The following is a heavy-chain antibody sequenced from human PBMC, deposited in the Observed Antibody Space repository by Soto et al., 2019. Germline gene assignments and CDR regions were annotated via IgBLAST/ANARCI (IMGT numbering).Heavy chain of an antibody. J-gene: IGHJ4*02. V-gene: IGHV3-30*03. D-gene: IGHD3-10*01. CDR1: GFTFSSYG. Sequence: QVQLVESGGGVLQPGRSRRLSCAASGFTFSSYGMHWVREAPGKGLEWVAVISYDGSNKYYADSVKGRFTISRDNSKNTLYLQMNSLRAEDTAVYYCAPWFGAFDYWGQGTLVTVSS. CDR3: APWFGAFDY. CDR2: ISYDGSNK.